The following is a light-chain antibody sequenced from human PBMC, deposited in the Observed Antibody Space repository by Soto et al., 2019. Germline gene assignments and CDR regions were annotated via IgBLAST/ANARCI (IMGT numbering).Light chain of an antibody. CDR2: GAS. Sequence: EIVMTQSPATLSVSPGERATLSCRASQSVSSKLAWYQQKPGQGPRLLIYGASSRATGIPARFSGSGSGTEFTLTISSLQSEDFAVYYLQHYSTWLWTFGQGTKVEIK. CDR3: QHYSTWLWT. CDR1: QSVSSK. V-gene: IGKV3-15*01. J-gene: IGKJ1*01.